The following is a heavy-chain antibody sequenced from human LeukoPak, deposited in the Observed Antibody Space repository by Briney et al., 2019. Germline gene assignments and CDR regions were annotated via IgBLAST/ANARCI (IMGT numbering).Heavy chain of an antibody. CDR3: ARDLYIYYGPNWLHP. D-gene: IGHD3-10*01. J-gene: IGHJ5*02. CDR2: IYTSGST. Sequence: PPETLSLTCTHSLGSISSYYWSWIRQPAEEGLECVGRIYTSGSTKYNPTLQSRVTMSVDTSKRQFSLQLSSATAADTALYYCARDLYIYYGPNWLHPWGGETLVTVPS. V-gene: IGHV4-4*07. CDR1: LGSISSYY.